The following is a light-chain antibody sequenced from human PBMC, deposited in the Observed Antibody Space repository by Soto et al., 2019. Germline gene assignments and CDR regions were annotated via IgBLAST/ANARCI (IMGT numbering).Light chain of an antibody. Sequence: EIVLTQSPATLSLSTGERATLSCRASQSVSSYLAWYQQKPGQAPRLLIYDASNRATGIPARFSGSESGTDFTLTISSLEPEDFAVYYCQQRSNWPPITFGQGTRLQIK. CDR1: QSVSSY. CDR2: DAS. V-gene: IGKV3-11*01. CDR3: QQRSNWPPIT. J-gene: IGKJ5*01.